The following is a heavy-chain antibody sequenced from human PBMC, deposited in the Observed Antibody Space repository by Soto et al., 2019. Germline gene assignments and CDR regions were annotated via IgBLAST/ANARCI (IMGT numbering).Heavy chain of an antibody. CDR1: GFTFSSYA. Sequence: GGSLRLSCAASGFTFSSYAMHWVRQAPGKGLEWVAVISYDGSNKYYADSVKGRFTISRDNSKNTLYLQMNSLRAEDTAVYYCARDFARVPLSFSGWYLIHPSYYGMDVWGQGTTVTVSS. CDR2: ISYDGSNK. J-gene: IGHJ6*02. D-gene: IGHD6-19*01. CDR3: ARDFARVPLSFSGWYLIHPSYYGMDV. V-gene: IGHV3-30-3*01.